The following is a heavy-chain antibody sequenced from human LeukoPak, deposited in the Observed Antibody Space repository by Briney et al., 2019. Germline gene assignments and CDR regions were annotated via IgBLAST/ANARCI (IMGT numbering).Heavy chain of an antibody. J-gene: IGHJ4*02. V-gene: IGHV3-7*01. D-gene: IGHD2-15*01. CDR3: ARDRSGFVY. Sequence: GGSLRLSCAASGFTFSTYWMSWVRQAPGKGLEWVANIKEDGREKYYVDSVRGRFTISRDNAKNSMYLQMNSPRAEDTAVYYCARDRSGFVYWGQGTLVTVSS. CDR1: GFTFSTYW. CDR2: IKEDGREK.